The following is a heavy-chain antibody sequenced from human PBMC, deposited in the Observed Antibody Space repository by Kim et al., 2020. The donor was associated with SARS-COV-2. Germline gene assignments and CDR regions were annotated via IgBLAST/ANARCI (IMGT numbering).Heavy chain of an antibody. CDR2: VYYNGVT. V-gene: IGHV4-39*01. CDR1: GDSISDSNYY. CDR3: SRRSQWLIPCYFVN. D-gene: IGHD6-19*01. J-gene: IGHJ4*01. Sequence: SETLSLTCTVSGDSISDSNYYWGWIRQPPGKRLEWIASVYYNGVTYYNPSLKSRVAISVDPANHQFSIRLNSATATDTSIYYCSRRSQWLIPCYFVNWG.